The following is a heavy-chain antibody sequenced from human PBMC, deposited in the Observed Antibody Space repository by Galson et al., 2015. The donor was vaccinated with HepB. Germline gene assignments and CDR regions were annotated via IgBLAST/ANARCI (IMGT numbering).Heavy chain of an antibody. D-gene: IGHD3-9*01. CDR2: IAYDGSNK. V-gene: IGHV3-30*03. J-gene: IGHJ4*02. CDR3: AREEYDILTGYLIY. Sequence: SLRLSCAASGFTFSSYGMHWVRQAPGKGLEWVAVIAYDGSNKYYTDSVKGRFTISRDNSKNTLYLQMNSLRAEDTAVYYCAREEYDILTGYLIYWGQGTLVTVSS. CDR1: GFTFSSYG.